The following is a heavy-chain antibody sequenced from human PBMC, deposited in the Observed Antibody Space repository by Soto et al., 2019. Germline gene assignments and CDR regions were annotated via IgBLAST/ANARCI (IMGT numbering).Heavy chain of an antibody. CDR3: TTDSYYDSSGYFNAFDI. Sequence: GGSLRLSCAASGFTFSNAWMSWVRQAPGKGLEWVGRIKSKTDGGTTDYAAPVKGRFTISRDDSKNTLYLQMNSLKTEDTAVYYCTTDSYYDSSGYFNAFDIWGQGTMVT. J-gene: IGHJ3*02. V-gene: IGHV3-15*01. CDR1: GFTFSNAW. D-gene: IGHD3-22*01. CDR2: IKSKTDGGTT.